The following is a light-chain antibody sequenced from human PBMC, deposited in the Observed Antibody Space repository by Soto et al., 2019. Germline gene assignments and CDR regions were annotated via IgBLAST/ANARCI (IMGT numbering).Light chain of an antibody. CDR2: EDN. V-gene: IGLV1-51*02. J-gene: IGLJ1*01. CDR3: RTWDSSLSVFV. Sequence: QSVLTQPPSVSAAPGQKVTFSCSGSSSNIGKNYVSWYQQVPGTAPKLLIYEDNKRRSGIPDRFSGSKSGTSATLGITGLQTGDEADYYCRTWDSSLSVFVFGTGTKVTVL. CDR1: SSNIGKNY.